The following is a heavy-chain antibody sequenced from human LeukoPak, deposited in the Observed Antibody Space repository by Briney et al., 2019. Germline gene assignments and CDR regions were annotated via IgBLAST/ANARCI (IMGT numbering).Heavy chain of an antibody. V-gene: IGHV1-69*05. CDR2: IIPIFGTA. D-gene: IGHD3-3*01. Sequence: GASVKVSCKASGYTFTGYYMHWVRQAPGQGLEWMGWIIPIFGTANYAQKFQGRVTITTDESTSTAYMELSSLRSEDTAVYYCARGTIFGVAGDYWGQGTLVTVSS. J-gene: IGHJ4*02. CDR1: GYTFTGYY. CDR3: ARGTIFGVAGDY.